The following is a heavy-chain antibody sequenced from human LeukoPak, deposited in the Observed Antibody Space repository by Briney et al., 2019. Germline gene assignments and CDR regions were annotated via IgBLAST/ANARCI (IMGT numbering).Heavy chain of an antibody. Sequence: GGSLRLSCAASGFTFSSYGMHWVRQAPGKGLEWVAVISYDGSNKYYADSVKGRFTISRDNSKNMLYLQMNSLRAEDTAVYYCAEDRYSYAFEYFQHWGQGTLVTVSS. D-gene: IGHD5-18*01. V-gene: IGHV3-30*18. CDR1: GFTFSSYG. CDR3: AEDRYSYAFEYFQH. J-gene: IGHJ1*01. CDR2: ISYDGSNK.